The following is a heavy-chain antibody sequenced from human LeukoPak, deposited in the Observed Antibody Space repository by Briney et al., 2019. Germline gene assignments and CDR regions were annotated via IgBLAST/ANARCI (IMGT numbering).Heavy chain of an antibody. J-gene: IGHJ5*02. CDR2: ISGSGTFT. CDR3: AKDPLGPRYCSGTSCSNWFDP. V-gene: IGHV3-23*01. CDR1: GFTFSSYA. D-gene: IGHD2-2*01. Sequence: QPGGSLRLSCAASGFTFSSYAMSWLPQAPGKGLEWVSAISGSGTFTYYADSVKGRFTISRDNSKNTLYLQLNSLRAEDTAVYYCAKDPLGPRYCSGTSCSNWFDPWGQGTLVTVSS.